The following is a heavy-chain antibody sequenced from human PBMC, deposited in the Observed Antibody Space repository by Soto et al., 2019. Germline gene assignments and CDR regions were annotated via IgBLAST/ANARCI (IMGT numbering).Heavy chain of an antibody. V-gene: IGHV3-53*01. J-gene: IGHJ4*02. Sequence: GGSLRLSCAASGFTVSSKYMSWVRQAPGKGLEWVSLIQSGGPTYYADSVKGRFTISRDNSKNTLYLQMNSLRAEDTAVYYCAKVIRTGPSDVFDYWGQGTLVTVSS. CDR3: AKVIRTGPSDVFDY. D-gene: IGHD3-16*02. CDR1: GFTVSSKY. CDR2: IQSGGPT.